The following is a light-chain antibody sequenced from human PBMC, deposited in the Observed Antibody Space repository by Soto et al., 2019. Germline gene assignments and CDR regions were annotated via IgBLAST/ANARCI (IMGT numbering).Light chain of an antibody. CDR1: QTISSW. J-gene: IGKJ1*01. V-gene: IGKV1-5*03. Sequence: DIPMTQSPSTPSGSVGGRVTITFRASQTISSWLAWYQQKPGKAPKLLIYKASTLKSGVPSRFSGSGSGTEFTLTIYSLQPEDFATYYCLQDYNYPLTFGQGTKVDIK. CDR3: LQDYNYPLT. CDR2: KAS.